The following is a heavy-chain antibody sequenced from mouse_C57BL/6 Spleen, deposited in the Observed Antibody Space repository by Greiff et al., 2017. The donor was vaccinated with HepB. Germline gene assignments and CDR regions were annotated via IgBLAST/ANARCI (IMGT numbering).Heavy chain of an antibody. CDR2: IYPGSGST. J-gene: IGHJ2*01. V-gene: IGHV1-55*01. CDR3: ARWNYGSSPFDY. CDR1: GYTFTSYW. D-gene: IGHD1-1*01. Sequence: QVQLQQPGAELVKPGASVKMSCKASGYTFTSYWITWVKQRPGQGLEWIGDIYPGSGSTNDNEKFKSKATLTVDTSSSTAYMQLSSLTSEDSAVYYCARWNYGSSPFDYWGQGTTLTVSS.